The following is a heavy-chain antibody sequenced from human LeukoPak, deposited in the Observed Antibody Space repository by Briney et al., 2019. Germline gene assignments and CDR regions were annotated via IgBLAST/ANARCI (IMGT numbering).Heavy chain of an antibody. V-gene: IGHV4-59*01. Sequence: SETLSLTCSVSGGSISGYYWSWIRQPPGKGLEWIGYIYYSGGSYDSPSLKSRVTISRDTSNNQVSLKLTSVTAADTAVYYCARALTYSSSSVSAFDIWAKGQWSPSLQ. CDR2: IYYSGGS. D-gene: IGHD6-13*01. CDR1: GGSISGYY. J-gene: IGHJ3*02. CDR3: ARALTYSSSSVSAFDI.